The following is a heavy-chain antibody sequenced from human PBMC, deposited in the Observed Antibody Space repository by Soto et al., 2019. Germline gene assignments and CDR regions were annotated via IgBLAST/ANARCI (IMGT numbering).Heavy chain of an antibody. J-gene: IGHJ3*02. Sequence: GEPLKISCKVSGRTLINHWIAWVRQMPGKGLEWMGIIYPGDSDARYSPSFAGQVTISVDKSITTAYLHWSSLEASDSAVYYCARQGDMAATPADAFDIWGQGTLVTVSS. CDR1: GRTLINHW. CDR3: ARQGDMAATPADAFDI. D-gene: IGHD6-19*01. CDR2: IYPGDSDA. V-gene: IGHV5-51*01.